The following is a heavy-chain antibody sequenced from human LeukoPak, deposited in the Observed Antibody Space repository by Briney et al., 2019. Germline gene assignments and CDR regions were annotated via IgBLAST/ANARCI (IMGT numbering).Heavy chain of an antibody. Sequence: SETLSLTCTVSGASISTYYWNWIRQPPGGGLDWIGSIYYSGTTDYSPSLKSRITMSIDTSKNQFSLKLTSVTAADPAVYYCARRGSGTYSGGHFDYWAQGTLVTVSS. CDR1: GASISTYY. D-gene: IGHD1-26*01. CDR3: ARRGSGTYSGGHFDY. V-gene: IGHV4-59*08. CDR2: IYYSGTT. J-gene: IGHJ4*02.